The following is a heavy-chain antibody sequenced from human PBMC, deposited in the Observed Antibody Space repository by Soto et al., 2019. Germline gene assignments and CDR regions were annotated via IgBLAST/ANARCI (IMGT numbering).Heavy chain of an antibody. CDR1: DHTFTYYG. J-gene: IGHJ6*02. Sequence: QVQLLQSGGEVKKPGASVKVSCNSSDHTFTYYGINWVRRAPGQGLEWMGWISGYNGNTKYAQKFQDRVTKSADTSTRASYKGMKSLTTDGTAGYFCAATGGHYFGLDVWGQGTTVTVSS. D-gene: IGHD2-8*02. CDR2: ISGYNGNT. CDR3: AATGGHYFGLDV. V-gene: IGHV1-18*01.